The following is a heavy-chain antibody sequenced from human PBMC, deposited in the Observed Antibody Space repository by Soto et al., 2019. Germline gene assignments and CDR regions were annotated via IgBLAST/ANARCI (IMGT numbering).Heavy chain of an antibody. CDR2: IYYSGST. CDR1: GGSISSGGYY. J-gene: IGHJ6*02. Sequence: QVQLQESGPGLVKPSQTLSLTCTVSGGSISSGGYYWSWIRQHPGKGLEWIGYIYYSGSTYYNPFHKSRVTISVDTYKNQFSLKLRSVTAADTAVYYCARMYRGTSMDVWGQGTTVTVSS. D-gene: IGHD3-10*01. V-gene: IGHV4-31*03. CDR3: ARMYRGTSMDV.